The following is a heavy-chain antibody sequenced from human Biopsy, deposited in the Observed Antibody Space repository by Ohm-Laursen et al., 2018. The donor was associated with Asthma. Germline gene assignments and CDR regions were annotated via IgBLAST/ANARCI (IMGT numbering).Heavy chain of an antibody. CDR2: IYYSGNT. Sequence: SQTLSLTCTVSGGSISGFYWGWIRPSPGKGLEWIGSIYYSGNTYYNPSLESRVTISADTSKNHFSLKGTSVTAADTAVYYCARAVSSSSYWYFDLWGRGDLVTVSS. D-gene: IGHD6-6*01. CDR1: GGSISGFY. CDR3: ARAVSSSSYWYFDL. V-gene: IGHV4-39*02. J-gene: IGHJ2*01.